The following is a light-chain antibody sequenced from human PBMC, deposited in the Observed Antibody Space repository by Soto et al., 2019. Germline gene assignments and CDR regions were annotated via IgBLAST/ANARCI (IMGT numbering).Light chain of an antibody. V-gene: IGLV2-11*01. Sequence: QSALTQPRSVSGSPRQSVTISCTGTSNDVGGYNYVSWYQQPPGKAPKLMIYDVNKRPSGVPDRFSGSKSGNTASLTISGLQAEDEADYYCCSYAGSYSWVFVGGTKVTVL. CDR2: DVN. J-gene: IGLJ3*02. CDR3: CSYAGSYSWV. CDR1: SNDVGGYNY.